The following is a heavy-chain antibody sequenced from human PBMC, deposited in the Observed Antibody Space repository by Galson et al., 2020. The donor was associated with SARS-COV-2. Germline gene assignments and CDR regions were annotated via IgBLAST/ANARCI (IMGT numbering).Heavy chain of an antibody. J-gene: IGHJ6*02. D-gene: IGHD2-21*01. V-gene: IGHV4-31*03. Sequence: SETLSLTCTVSGSSISSGGYYWTWIRQHPGKGLEWIGYIYYRGRTYYNPSLKSRVTISVDTSKNQFSLKLSSVTAADTAVYYCARGSPRFPYYYGMDVWGQGTTVTVSS. CDR1: GSSISSGGYY. CDR2: IYYRGRT. CDR3: ARGSPRFPYYYGMDV.